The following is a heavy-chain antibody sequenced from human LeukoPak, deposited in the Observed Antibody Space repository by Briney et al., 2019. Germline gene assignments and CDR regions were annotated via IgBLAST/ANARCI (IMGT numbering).Heavy chain of an antibody. CDR2: ISYDGRNE. CDR1: GFTFSTYA. J-gene: IGHJ4*02. V-gene: IGHV3-30*04. D-gene: IGHD6-13*01. CDR3: ARGGSSSWYQDY. Sequence: GRSLRLSCAVSGFTFSTYAMHWVRQAPGKGLERVAVISYDGRNEYYTDSVKGRFTISRDNSKNTLNLQMNSLRPEDTAVYYCARGGSSSWYQDYWGQGTLVTVSS.